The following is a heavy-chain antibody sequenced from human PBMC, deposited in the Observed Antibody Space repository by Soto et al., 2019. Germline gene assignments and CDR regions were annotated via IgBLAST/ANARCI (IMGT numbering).Heavy chain of an antibody. Sequence: LRLSCAASGVTLIQYAMIWVRQAPGNGLERVSAISGSGASTYYADSVKGRFTISRDNSKSSLYLLMNSLRAEDTAVYYCTKDSGSYIAEPADYWGQGTLVTVSS. D-gene: IGHD3-10*01. J-gene: IGHJ4*02. CDR1: GVTLIQYA. CDR2: ISGSGAST. CDR3: TKDSGSYIAEPADY. V-gene: IGHV3-23*01.